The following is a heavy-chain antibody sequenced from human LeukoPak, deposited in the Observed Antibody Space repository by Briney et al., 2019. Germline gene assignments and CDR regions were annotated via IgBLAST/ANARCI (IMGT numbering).Heavy chain of an antibody. D-gene: IGHD2-15*01. Sequence: PSETLSLTCTVSGGSISSGGYYWSWIRQHPGKGLEWIGYIYYSGSTYYNPSLKSRVTISVDTSKHQLSLKLSSVTAADTAVYYCARDRGYCSGVTCYRWFDPWGQGTLVTVSS. CDR3: ARDRGYCSGVTCYRWFDP. V-gene: IGHV4-61*08. CDR1: GGSISSGGYY. CDR2: IYYSGST. J-gene: IGHJ5*02.